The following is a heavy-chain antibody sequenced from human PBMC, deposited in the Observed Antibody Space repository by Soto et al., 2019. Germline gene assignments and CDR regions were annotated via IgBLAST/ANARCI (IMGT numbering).Heavy chain of an antibody. CDR1: GSLVSTNY. Sequence: EVQLVESGGGLVQPGGSLRLSCAASGSLVSTNYMSWVRQAPGKGLEWVSVIYSGGSTYYSGSVKGRFLISRDNSKNTLYLQMNSLRADDTAVYYCAAGVTPRGGYVDYWGQGTLVTVSS. CDR3: AAGVTPRGGYVDY. D-gene: IGHD2-8*01. J-gene: IGHJ4*02. CDR2: IYSGGST. V-gene: IGHV3-66*01.